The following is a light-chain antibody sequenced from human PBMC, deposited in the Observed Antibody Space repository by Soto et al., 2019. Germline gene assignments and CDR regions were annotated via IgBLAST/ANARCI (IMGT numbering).Light chain of an antibody. Sequence: VQLPQSAPSPPGAGGDRVSMTCRASQTIGPNLNWYPQKPVKAHTLLIYDATTLQSEVPSSFSGLGSDTDFTLSITRLQPEDSATYFCQQSYTPVYPFGLGTKVDIK. CDR1: QTIGPN. J-gene: IGKJ2*01. V-gene: IGKV1-39*01. CDR3: QQSYTPVYP. CDR2: DAT.